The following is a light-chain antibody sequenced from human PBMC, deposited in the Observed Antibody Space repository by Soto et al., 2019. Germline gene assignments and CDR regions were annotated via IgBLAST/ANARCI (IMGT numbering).Light chain of an antibody. Sequence: DIQMTQSPSTLSPSVGDRVTITCRASQSISSWLAWYQQKPGKAPKLLIYDASSLESGVPSRFSGSGSGTEVTLTISSLQPDDFATYYCQQYNSYSWTFGQGTKVEIK. CDR1: QSISSW. CDR2: DAS. J-gene: IGKJ1*01. V-gene: IGKV1-5*01. CDR3: QQYNSYSWT.